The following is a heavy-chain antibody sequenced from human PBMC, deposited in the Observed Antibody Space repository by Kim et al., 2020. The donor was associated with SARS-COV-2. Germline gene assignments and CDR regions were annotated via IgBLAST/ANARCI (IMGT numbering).Heavy chain of an antibody. J-gene: IGHJ1*01. CDR2: IWYDGSNK. Sequence: GGSLRLSCAASGFTFSSYGMHWVRQAPGKGLEWVAVIWYDGSNKYYADSVKGRFTISRDNSKNTLYLQMNSLRAEDTAVYYCARDHIAAAGRAEYFQHWGQGTLVTVSS. D-gene: IGHD6-13*01. CDR1: GFTFSSYG. V-gene: IGHV3-33*01. CDR3: ARDHIAAAGRAEYFQH.